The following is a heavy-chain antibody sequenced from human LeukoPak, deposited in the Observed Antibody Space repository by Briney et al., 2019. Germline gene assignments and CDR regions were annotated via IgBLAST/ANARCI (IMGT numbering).Heavy chain of an antibody. D-gene: IGHD6-19*01. CDR2: INHSGST. V-gene: IGHV4-34*01. J-gene: IGHJ5*02. CDR3: ARAGAVAGTQYNWFDP. Sequence: PSETLSLTCAVYGGSFSGYYWSWIRQPPGKGLEWIGEINHSGSTNYNPSLKSRVTISVDTSKNQFSLKLSSVTAADTAVYYCARAGAVAGTQYNWFDPWGQGTLVTVSS. CDR1: GGSFSGYY.